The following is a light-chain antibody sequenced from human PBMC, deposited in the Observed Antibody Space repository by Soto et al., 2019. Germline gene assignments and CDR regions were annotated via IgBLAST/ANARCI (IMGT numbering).Light chain of an antibody. CDR3: AAWDDSLSGRV. J-gene: IGLJ1*01. CDR2: SNN. V-gene: IGLV1-47*02. Sequence: QSVLTQPRXVSGSPGQSVTISCTGTSSSNIGSNYVYWYQQLPGTAPKLLIYSNNQRPSGVPDRFSGSKSGTSASLAISGLRSEDEADYYCAAWDDSLSGRVFGTGTKVTVL. CDR1: SSNIGSNY.